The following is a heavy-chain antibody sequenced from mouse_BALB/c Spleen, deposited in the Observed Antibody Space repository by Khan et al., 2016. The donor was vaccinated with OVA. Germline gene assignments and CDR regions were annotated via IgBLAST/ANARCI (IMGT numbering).Heavy chain of an antibody. V-gene: IGHV1S127*01. Sequence: QVQLQQSGPELVRPGASVKMSCKASGYTFTSFWINWVKQRPGQGLEWIGMIDPSKSETRLNQKFKDKATLNVDKSSNTAYMQLSRWTSEDSAVYYCTRGGYGSPFAYWGQGTLVTVSA. D-gene: IGHD1-1*01. CDR1: GYTFTSFW. J-gene: IGHJ3*01. CDR2: IDPSKSET. CDR3: TRGGYGSPFAY.